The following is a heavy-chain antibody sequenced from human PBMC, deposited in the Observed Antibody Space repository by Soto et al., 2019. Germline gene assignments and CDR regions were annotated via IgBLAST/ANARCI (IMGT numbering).Heavy chain of an antibody. V-gene: IGHV4-39*01. Sequence: QLQESGPGLVKPSETLSLTCTVSGASVSSRNDNWGWIRQPPGKGLEWLGSIYDGGKTNYNPSLKSRVTRSVETSNNQFSLKLRSVTAADTAVYFCARHEGDTYGAPSGALDLWGQGTRVTVS. CDR1: GASVSSRNDN. J-gene: IGHJ3*01. CDR2: IYDGGKT. D-gene: IGHD1-26*01. CDR3: ARHEGDTYGAPSGALDL.